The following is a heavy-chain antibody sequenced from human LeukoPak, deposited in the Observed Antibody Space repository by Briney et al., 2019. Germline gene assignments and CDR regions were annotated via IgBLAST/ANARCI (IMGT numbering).Heavy chain of an antibody. J-gene: IGHJ6*03. CDR1: GFTFSSYS. D-gene: IGHD1-26*01. Sequence: GGSLRLSCAASGFTFSSYSMNWVRQAPGKGLEWVSSISSSSSYIYYADSVKGRFTISRDNAKNSLYLQMNSLRAEDTAVYYCARAYSERYGLGYYYMDVWGKGTTVTISS. V-gene: IGHV3-21*01. CDR2: ISSSSSYI. CDR3: ARAYSERYGLGYYYMDV.